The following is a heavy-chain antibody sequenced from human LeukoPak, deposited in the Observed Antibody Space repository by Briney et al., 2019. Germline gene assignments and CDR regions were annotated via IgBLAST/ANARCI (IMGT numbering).Heavy chain of an antibody. V-gene: IGHV4-38-2*02. J-gene: IGHJ4*02. Sequence: SETLSLTCTVSGYSISSGYYWGWIRQPPGKGLEWIGSIYHSGSTYYNPSLKSRVTMSVDTSKNQFSLKLSSVTAADTAVYYCARVFQVDYYDSLRFDYWGQGTLVTVSS. CDR2: IYHSGST. D-gene: IGHD3-22*01. CDR1: GYSISSGYY. CDR3: ARVFQVDYYDSLRFDY.